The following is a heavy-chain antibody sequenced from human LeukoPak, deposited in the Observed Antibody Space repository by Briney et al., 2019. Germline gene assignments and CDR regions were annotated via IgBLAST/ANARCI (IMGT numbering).Heavy chain of an antibody. Sequence: SQTLSLTCAISGDSVSSNSAAWNWIRRSPSRGLEWLGRIYYRSKWYNNYAVSVRSRISINADTSKNLFSLKLTAVTAADTAVYYCAREGVGAAFDYWGQGTLVTVSS. CDR2: IYYRSKWYN. D-gene: IGHD6-13*01. CDR1: GDSVSSNSAA. J-gene: IGHJ4*02. V-gene: IGHV6-1*01. CDR3: AREGVGAAFDY.